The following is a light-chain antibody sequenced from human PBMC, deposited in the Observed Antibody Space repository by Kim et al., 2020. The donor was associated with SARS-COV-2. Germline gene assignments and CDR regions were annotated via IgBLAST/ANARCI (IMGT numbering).Light chain of an antibody. J-gene: IGLJ1*01. V-gene: IGLV3-21*02. CDR1: NIGGYT. Sequence: SYELTQPPSVSVAPGQTASVTCGGNNIGGYTVNWYRQSPGQAPVLVIYDDSNRPSGIPDRFSGSNSGNTATLTISRVEAGDEADYYCQVCDNTCDHPYYVFGTGTKVTVL. CDR3: QVCDNTCDHPYYV. CDR2: DDS.